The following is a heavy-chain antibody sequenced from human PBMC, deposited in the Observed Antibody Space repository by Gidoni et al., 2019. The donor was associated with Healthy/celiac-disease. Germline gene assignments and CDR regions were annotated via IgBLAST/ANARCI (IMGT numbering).Heavy chain of an antibody. J-gene: IGHJ6*02. CDR3: AIYSFSRGKYGMDV. CDR1: VGSFRGYY. D-gene: IGHD3-16*01. CDR2: INHSGST. V-gene: IGHV4-34*01. Sequence: QVQLQQWGAGLLTPSETLSLTCAVYVGSFRGYYWSWIRQPPGKGLEWIGEINHSGSTNYNPSLKSRVTISVDTSKNQFSLKLSSVTAADTAVYYCAIYSFSRGKYGMDVWGQGTTVTVSS.